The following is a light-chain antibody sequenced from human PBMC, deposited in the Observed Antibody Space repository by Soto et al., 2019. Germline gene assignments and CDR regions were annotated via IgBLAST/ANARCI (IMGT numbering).Light chain of an antibody. V-gene: IGLV2-14*01. J-gene: IGLJ1*01. CDR1: NTDVGGYNY. CDR3: NSYTSTNTYV. CDR2: EVT. Sequence: QSALTQPASVSGSPGQSITIACTGTNTDVGGYNYVSWYQQHPMKAPKLIIYEVTKRPSGVSARFSGSKSANTASLTISGLQAEDEADYYCNSYTSTNTYVLGTGTKVTVL.